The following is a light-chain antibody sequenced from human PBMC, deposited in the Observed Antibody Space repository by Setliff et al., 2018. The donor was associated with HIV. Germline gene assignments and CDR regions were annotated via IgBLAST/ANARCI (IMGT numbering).Light chain of an antibody. CDR2: RNN. Sequence: SALTQPPSASGTPGQRVTISCSGSSSNIGSNTVNWYRQLPGTAPKLLIYRNNQRPSGVPDRFSGSKSGTSASLAISGLQSEDEADYYCAAWDDSLNGSYVFGTGTKVTVL. V-gene: IGLV1-44*01. CDR1: SSNIGSNT. J-gene: IGLJ1*01. CDR3: AAWDDSLNGSYV.